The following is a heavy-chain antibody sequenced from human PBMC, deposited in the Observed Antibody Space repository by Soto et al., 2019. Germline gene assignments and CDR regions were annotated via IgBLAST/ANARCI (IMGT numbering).Heavy chain of an antibody. CDR3: AREAARKFDY. CDR1: SGSISSSNW. Sequence: QVQLQEAGPGLVKPSGTLSLTCAVSSGSISSSNWWSWVRQPPGKGLEWIGEDYHSGYTNYNPSLEGRVPISVVKSKNQFSLNLSSVTAADTAVYYCAREAARKFDYWGQRILVTVSS. CDR2: DYHSGYT. J-gene: IGHJ4*02. V-gene: IGHV4-4*02.